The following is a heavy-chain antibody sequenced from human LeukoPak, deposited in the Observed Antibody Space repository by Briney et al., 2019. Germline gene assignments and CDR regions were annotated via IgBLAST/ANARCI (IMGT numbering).Heavy chain of an antibody. Sequence: RGSLRLSCAASGFTFSSDWMSWVRPAPGKGLEWVANIKQDGSEKYYVDSVKGRFTISRDNAKNSLYLQMNSLRAEDTAVYYCARVPAAAGTFDYWGQGTLVTVSS. V-gene: IGHV3-7*03. CDR1: GFTFSSDW. CDR3: ARVPAAAGTFDY. D-gene: IGHD6-13*01. CDR2: IKQDGSEK. J-gene: IGHJ4*02.